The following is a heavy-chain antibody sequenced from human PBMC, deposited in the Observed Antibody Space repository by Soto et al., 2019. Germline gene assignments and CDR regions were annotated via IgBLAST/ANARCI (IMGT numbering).Heavy chain of an antibody. CDR1: GYTFTSYG. Sequence: QVQLVQSGAEVKKPGASVKVSCKASGYTFTSYGISWVRQAPGQGLEWMGWINAYNGNTNYAQKLQCRVTMTTDTSKITAYMALRSLRSDDTAVFYWARDPVAGTYFDYWGQGTLVTVSS. D-gene: IGHD6-19*01. CDR3: ARDPVAGTYFDY. J-gene: IGHJ4*02. CDR2: INAYNGNT. V-gene: IGHV1-18*01.